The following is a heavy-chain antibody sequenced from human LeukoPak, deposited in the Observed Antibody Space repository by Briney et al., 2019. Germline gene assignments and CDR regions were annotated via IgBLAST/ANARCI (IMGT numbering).Heavy chain of an antibody. CDR2: FYHSGGT. CDR1: GVSISSYY. V-gene: IGHV4-59*01. J-gene: IGHJ4*02. Sequence: SETLSLTCNVSGVSISSYYWSWIRQPPGKGLEWIGYFYHSGGTNYNPPFGSRLTISINTSKRQVSLTLRSVTPADSAVYYCARLSGYYGYVNIWGQGTLVTVSS. D-gene: IGHD3-22*01. CDR3: ARLSGYYGYVNI.